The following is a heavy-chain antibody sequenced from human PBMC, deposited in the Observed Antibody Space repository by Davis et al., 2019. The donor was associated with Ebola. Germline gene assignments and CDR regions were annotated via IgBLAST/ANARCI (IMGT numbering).Heavy chain of an antibody. CDR3: AKAPKMALYYFDY. Sequence: GESLKISCAASGFTFSSYAMSWVRQAPGKGLEWVSAISGSGGSTYYADSVKGRFTISRDNSKNTLYLQMNSLRAEDTAVYYCAKAPKMALYYFDYWGQGTLVTVSS. CDR1: GFTFSSYA. J-gene: IGHJ4*02. CDR2: ISGSGGST. V-gene: IGHV3-23*01. D-gene: IGHD5-24*01.